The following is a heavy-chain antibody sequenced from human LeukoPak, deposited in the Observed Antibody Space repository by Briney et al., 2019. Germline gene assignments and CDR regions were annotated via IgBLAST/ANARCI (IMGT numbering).Heavy chain of an antibody. J-gene: IGHJ4*02. Sequence: SETLSLTCAVSGGSISSGGYSWSWIRQPPGKGLEWIGYIYHSGSTYYNPSLKSRVTISVDRSKNQFSLKLSSVTAADTAVYYCARGLGFFDYWGQGTLVTVSS. D-gene: IGHD7-27*01. CDR1: GGSISSGGYS. CDR3: ARGLGFFDY. CDR2: IYHSGST. V-gene: IGHV4-30-2*01.